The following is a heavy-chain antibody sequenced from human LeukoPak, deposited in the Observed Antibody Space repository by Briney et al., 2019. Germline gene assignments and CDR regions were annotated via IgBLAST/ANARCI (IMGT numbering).Heavy chain of an antibody. Sequence: PGGSLRLSCAASGFTFSSYAMNWVRQAPGKGLEGVSSVSGSVGRTFYADPVKGRVTISRDNSKNTLYLQMNSLRAEDTTLYYCAKDHHANTAMVSWGQGTLVTVSS. CDR2: VSGSVGRT. CDR3: AKDHHANTAMVS. V-gene: IGHV3-23*01. D-gene: IGHD5-18*01. J-gene: IGHJ4*02. CDR1: GFTFSSYA.